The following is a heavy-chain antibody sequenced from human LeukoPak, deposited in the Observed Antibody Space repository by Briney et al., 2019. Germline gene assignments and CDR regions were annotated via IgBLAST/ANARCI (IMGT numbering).Heavy chain of an antibody. CDR3: ARGPNYDFWSGYYRNLLLDY. V-gene: IGHV4-34*01. J-gene: IGHJ4*02. CDR1: GGSFSGYY. D-gene: IGHD3-3*01. Sequence: SETLSLTCAVYGGSFSGYYWSWIRQPPGKGLEWIGEINHSGSTNYNPSLKSRVTISVDTSKNQFSLKLSSVTAADAAVYYCARGPNYDFWSGYYRNLLLDYWGQGTLVTVSS. CDR2: INHSGST.